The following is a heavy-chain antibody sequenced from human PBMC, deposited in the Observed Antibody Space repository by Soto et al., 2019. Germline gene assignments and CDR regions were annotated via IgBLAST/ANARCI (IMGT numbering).Heavy chain of an antibody. D-gene: IGHD5-18*01. CDR3: ASEVDTDVGGLGFYDSFDI. Sequence: SETLSLTCTISGGSISNYYWTWIRQPPGKGLEWLGYIYYSGNTNYNPSLKSRVSISVDMSKNQFSLELSSVTAADTAMYYCASEVDTDVGGLGFYDSFDIWGPGTKVTVSS. CDR1: GGSISNYY. V-gene: IGHV4-59*01. CDR2: IYYSGNT. J-gene: IGHJ3*02.